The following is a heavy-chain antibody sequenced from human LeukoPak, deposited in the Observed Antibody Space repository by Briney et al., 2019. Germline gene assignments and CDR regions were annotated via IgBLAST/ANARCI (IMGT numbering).Heavy chain of an antibody. Sequence: KASGTLSLTCAVSGGSISSSNWWSWVRQTPGKGLEWIEEIYHSGSTNYNPSIKSRVTIVVDKSKNQFSLKLSSVTAADTAVYYRARLSLKVLEWSPTKGKETHYFDYGGQGTLVTVSA. CDR2: IYHSGST. V-gene: IGHV4-4*02. J-gene: IGHJ4*02. CDR1: GGSISSSNW. CDR3: ARLSLKVLEWSPTKGKETHYFDY. D-gene: IGHD3-3*01.